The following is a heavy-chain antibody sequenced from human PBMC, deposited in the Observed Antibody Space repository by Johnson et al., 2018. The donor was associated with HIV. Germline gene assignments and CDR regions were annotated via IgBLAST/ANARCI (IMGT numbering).Heavy chain of an antibody. CDR2: IKQDGSEK. CDR3: ARVKTYGNWGSRKGGRESRAAFDI. V-gene: IGHV3-7*01. J-gene: IGHJ3*02. D-gene: IGHD7-27*01. Sequence: VQLVESGGTVIRPGGSLRLSCVASGFTFSSYWMSWVRQAPGKGLEWVANIKQDGSEKYYVDSVTGRFTISRDNATHSLYLQMNSLRAEDTAVYYCARVKTYGNWGSRKGGRESRAAFDIWGQGTMVTASS. CDR1: GFTFSSYW.